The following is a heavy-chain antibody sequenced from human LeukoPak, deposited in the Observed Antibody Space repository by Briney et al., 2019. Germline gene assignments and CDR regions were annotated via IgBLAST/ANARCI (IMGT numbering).Heavy chain of an antibody. V-gene: IGHV4-38-2*01. J-gene: IGHJ3*02. D-gene: IGHD2-2*01. CDR2: IYHSGST. CDR3: ARYCSSTSCTPGAFDI. CDR1: GYSISSGYY. Sequence: PSETLSLTCAVSGYSISSGYYWGWIRQPPGKGLEWIGSIYHSGSTYYNPSLKCRVTISVDTSKNQFSLKLSSVTAADTAVYYCARYCSSTSCTPGAFDIWGQGTMVTVSS.